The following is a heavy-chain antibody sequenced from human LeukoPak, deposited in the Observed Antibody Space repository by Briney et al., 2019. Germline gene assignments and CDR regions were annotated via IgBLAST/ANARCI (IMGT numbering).Heavy chain of an antibody. V-gene: IGHV3-23*01. CDR2: VSSGGATT. Sequence: PGGSLRLSCAASGFTFSDYAMTWVRQAPGKGLEWVATVSSGGATTHYADSVKGRFTISRDNAKHTLYLQLNSLRAEDTAVYYCAKENGGLAYFDYWGQGTLVTVSS. J-gene: IGHJ4*02. CDR3: AKENGGLAYFDY. CDR1: GFTFSDYA. D-gene: IGHD4-23*01.